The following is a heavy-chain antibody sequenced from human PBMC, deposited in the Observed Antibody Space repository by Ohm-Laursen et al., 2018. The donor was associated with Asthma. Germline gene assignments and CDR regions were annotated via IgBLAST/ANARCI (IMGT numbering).Heavy chain of an antibody. V-gene: IGHV1-69*13. CDR1: GYTFTSYG. J-gene: IGHJ2*01. CDR2: IIPIFGTA. D-gene: IGHD4-23*01. Sequence: SVKVSCKASGYTFTSYGIGWVRQAPGQGLEWMGGIIPIFGTANYAQKFQGRVTITADESTSTAYVELSSLRSEDTAVYYCARGGTVDTPGHYWYFDLWGRGTLVTVSS. CDR3: ARGGTVDTPGHYWYFDL.